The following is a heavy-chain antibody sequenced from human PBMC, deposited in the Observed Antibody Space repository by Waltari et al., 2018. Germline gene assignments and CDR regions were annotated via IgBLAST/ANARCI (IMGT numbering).Heavy chain of an antibody. CDR1: GGSFSGYY. V-gene: IGHV4-34*01. CDR3: ARVSSYYGMDV. CDR2: INHSGST. J-gene: IGHJ6*02. Sequence: QVQLQQWGAGLLKPSETLSLTCAVYGGSFSGYYWSWIRQPPGKGLEGIGEINHSGSTNYTPSPKSRVTISVDTSKNQFSLKLSSVTAADTAVYYCARVSSYYGMDVWGQGTTVTVSS.